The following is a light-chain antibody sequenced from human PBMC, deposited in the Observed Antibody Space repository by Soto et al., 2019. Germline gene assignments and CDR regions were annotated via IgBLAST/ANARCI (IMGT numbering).Light chain of an antibody. CDR3: QRYKTVPWA. CDR1: LAISKY. J-gene: IGKJ1*01. V-gene: IGKV1-27*01. CDR2: GAS. Sequence: DVQRTEYPSSLSAFVGDRVTITCRASLAISKYLAWYQQRPGKVPKLLIYGASTLQSGVPSRFAGSGSGTEFSLTITSLQPEDVATYYCQRYKTVPWAFGQGTKVEIK.